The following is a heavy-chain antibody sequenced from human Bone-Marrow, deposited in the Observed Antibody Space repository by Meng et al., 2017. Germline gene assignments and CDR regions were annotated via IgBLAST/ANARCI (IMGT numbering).Heavy chain of an antibody. CDR2: IRSKANSYAT. D-gene: IGHD6-19*01. Sequence: GGSLRLSCAASGFTFSGSAMHWVRQASGKGLEWVGCIRSKANSYATAYAASVKGRFTISRDDSKNTAYPQMNSLKTEDTAVYYCTRHLEVAVAGTGHDAFDIWGQGTMVTVSS. CDR3: TRHLEVAVAGTGHDAFDI. V-gene: IGHV3-73*01. CDR1: GFTFSGSA. J-gene: IGHJ3*02.